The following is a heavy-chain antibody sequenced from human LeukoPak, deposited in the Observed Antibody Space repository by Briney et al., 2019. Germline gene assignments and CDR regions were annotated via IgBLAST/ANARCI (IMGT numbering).Heavy chain of an antibody. D-gene: IGHD3-10*01. Sequence: GASVKVSCKASGGTFSSYAISWVRQAPGQGLEWMGGIIPIFGTANYAQKFQGRVTITADGSTSTAYMELSSLRSEDTAVYYCAREVEFEYYGSGSGYYFDYWGQGTLVTVSS. CDR3: AREVEFEYYGSGSGYYFDY. J-gene: IGHJ4*02. CDR2: IIPIFGTA. CDR1: GGTFSSYA. V-gene: IGHV1-69*13.